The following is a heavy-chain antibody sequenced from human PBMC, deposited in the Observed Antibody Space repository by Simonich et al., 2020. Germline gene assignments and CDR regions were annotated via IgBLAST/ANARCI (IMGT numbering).Heavy chain of an antibody. J-gene: IGHJ3*02. D-gene: IGHD3-9*01. CDR3: ACLGTGDAFDI. CDR2: IKKDGSEK. CDR1: GFTFSSYW. Sequence: EVQLVESGGGLVQPGGSLRLSCAASGFTFSSYWMSWVRQAPGKGLEWVAKIKKDGSEKYYVDSVKGRFTISRDNAKNSLYLQMNSLRAEDTAVYYCACLGTGDAFDIWGQGTMVTVSS. V-gene: IGHV3-7*01.